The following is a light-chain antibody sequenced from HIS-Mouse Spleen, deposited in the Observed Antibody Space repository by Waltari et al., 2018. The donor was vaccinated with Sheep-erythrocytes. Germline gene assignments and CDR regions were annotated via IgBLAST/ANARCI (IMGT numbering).Light chain of an antibody. Sequence: EIVLTQSPATLSLSPGERATLSCRASQRVSSYLAWYQQKPGQAPRLLIYGASTRATSIPARFSGSGSGTDFTLTISSLQPEDFAVYYCQQDYNPLTFGGGTKVEIK. CDR2: GAS. J-gene: IGKJ4*01. CDR1: QRVSSY. V-gene: IGKV3D-7*01. CDR3: QQDYNPLT.